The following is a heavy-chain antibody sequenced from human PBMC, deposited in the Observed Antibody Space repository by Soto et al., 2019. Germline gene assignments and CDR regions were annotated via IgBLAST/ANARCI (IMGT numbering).Heavy chain of an antibody. CDR1: GFSLSTSGVG. J-gene: IGHJ5*02. CDR2: IYWDDDK. Sequence: QITLKESGPTLVKPTQPLTLTCTFSGFSLSTSGVGVGWIRQPPGKALEWLALIYWDDDKRYSPSLKSRLTITNNTSKNQVVLPMTSMDPVDTATYYCARSTSYGAGSRILCSWGQGTLVTVSS. CDR3: ARSTSYGAGSRILCS. D-gene: IGHD3-10*01. V-gene: IGHV2-5*02.